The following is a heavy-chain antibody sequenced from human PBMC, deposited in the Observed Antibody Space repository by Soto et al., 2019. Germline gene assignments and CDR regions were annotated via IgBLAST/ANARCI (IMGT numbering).Heavy chain of an antibody. CDR1: GFTFSTCN. V-gene: IGHV3-48*04. CDR3: AKDIGITMVRGVIKAGMDV. CDR2: ISSGSSTI. Sequence: GGSLRLSCAASGFTFSTCNMNWVRQAPGKGLEWVSYISSGSSTIHYADSMKGRFTISRDNAKNSLYLQMNSLRAEDTALYYCAKDIGITMVRGVIKAGMDVWGKGTTVTVSS. D-gene: IGHD3-10*01. J-gene: IGHJ6*03.